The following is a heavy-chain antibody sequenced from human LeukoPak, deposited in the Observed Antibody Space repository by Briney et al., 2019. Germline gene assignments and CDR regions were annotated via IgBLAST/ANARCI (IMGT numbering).Heavy chain of an antibody. D-gene: IGHD6-19*01. V-gene: IGHV1-8*03. J-gene: IGHJ3*02. CDR3: ARGASGWYDAFDI. CDR2: MNPNSGNT. Sequence: ASVKVSCKDSGYTFTSYAINWVRQATGQGLEWMGCMNPNSGNTGYAQKFQGRVTITRNTSISTAYMELSSLGSEDTAVYYCARGASGWYDAFDIWGQGTMVTVSS. CDR1: GYTFTSYA.